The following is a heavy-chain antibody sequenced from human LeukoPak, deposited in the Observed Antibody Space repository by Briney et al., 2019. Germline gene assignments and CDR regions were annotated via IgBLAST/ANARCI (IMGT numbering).Heavy chain of an antibody. Sequence: SETLSLTCAVYGGSFSGYYWSWIRQPPGKGLEWIGEINYSGSTNYNPSLKSRVTISVDTSKNQFSLKLSSVTAADTAVYYCASTAVAGTSDYWGQGTLVTVSS. CDR3: ASTAVAGTSDY. D-gene: IGHD6-19*01. CDR2: INYSGST. V-gene: IGHV4-34*01. CDR1: GGSFSGYY. J-gene: IGHJ4*02.